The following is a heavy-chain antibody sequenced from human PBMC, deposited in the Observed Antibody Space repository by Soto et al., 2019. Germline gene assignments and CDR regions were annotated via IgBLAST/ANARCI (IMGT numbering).Heavy chain of an antibody. CDR1: GGTFSSYA. CDR3: AKSRDYYDSGVGWFDP. D-gene: IGHD3-22*01. Sequence: QVQLVQSGAEVKKPGSSVKVSCKASGGTFSSYAISWVRQAPGQGLEWMGGIIPIFGTANYAQKFQGRVTITADKSTSTAYMELSNLRSEDTAVYYCAKSRDYYDSGVGWFDPWGQGTLVTVSS. CDR2: IIPIFGTA. J-gene: IGHJ5*02. V-gene: IGHV1-69*06.